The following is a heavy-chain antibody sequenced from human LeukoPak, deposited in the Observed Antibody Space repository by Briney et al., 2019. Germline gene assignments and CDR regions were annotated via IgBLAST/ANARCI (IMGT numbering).Heavy chain of an antibody. CDR2: IYHSGST. D-gene: IGHD3-10*01. CDR1: GGSISSSSYY. J-gene: IGHJ4*02. CDR3: ARLESGYYGSGSPDY. V-gene: IGHV4-39*07. Sequence: SQTLSLTCTVSGGSISSSSYYWSWIRQPPGKGLEWIGSIYHSGSTHYNPSLKSRVTVSVDTSKNQFSLKLSSVTAADTAVYYCARLESGYYGSGSPDYWGQGTLVTVSS.